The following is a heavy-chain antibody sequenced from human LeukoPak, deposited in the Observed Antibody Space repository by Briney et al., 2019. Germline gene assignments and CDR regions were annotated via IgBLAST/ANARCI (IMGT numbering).Heavy chain of an antibody. J-gene: IGHJ4*02. CDR3: AGDSAVGATRFDF. D-gene: IGHD1-26*01. V-gene: IGHV1-18*01. Sequence: ASVKVSCKASGYTLTSYGISWVRQAPGQGLEWMGWISAYNGNTNYAQKLQGRVTMTTDTSTSTVYMELRSLRSDDTAVYYCAGDSAVGATRFDFWGQGTLVTVSS. CDR2: ISAYNGNT. CDR1: GYTLTSYG.